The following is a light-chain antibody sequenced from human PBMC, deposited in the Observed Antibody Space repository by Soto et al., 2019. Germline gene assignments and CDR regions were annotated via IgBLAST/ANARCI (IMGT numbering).Light chain of an antibody. CDR3: SSYTSSSTPDV. Sequence: QSALTQPASVSGSPGQLITISCTGTSSDVGGYNYVSWHQHHPGKAPKIMIYDVSNRPSGVSNRFSGSKSGNTASLTISGLQAEDEADYYCSSYTSSSTPDVFGTGTKLTVL. CDR1: SSDVGGYNY. V-gene: IGLV2-14*03. CDR2: DVS. J-gene: IGLJ1*01.